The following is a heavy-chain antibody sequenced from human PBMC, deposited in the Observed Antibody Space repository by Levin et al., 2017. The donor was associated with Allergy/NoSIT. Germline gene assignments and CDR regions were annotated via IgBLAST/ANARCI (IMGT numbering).Heavy chain of an antibody. V-gene: IGHV3-23*01. CDR2: ISGSGGST. D-gene: IGHD3-9*01. J-gene: IGHJ4*02. Sequence: GGSLRLSCAASGFTFSSYAMSWVRQAPGKGLEWVSAISGSGGSTYYADSVKGRFTISRDNSKNTLYLQMNSLRAEDTAVYYCAKDQGGGTYYDILTGYSHFDYWGQGTLVTVSS. CDR3: AKDQGGGTYYDILTGYSHFDY. CDR1: GFTFSSYA.